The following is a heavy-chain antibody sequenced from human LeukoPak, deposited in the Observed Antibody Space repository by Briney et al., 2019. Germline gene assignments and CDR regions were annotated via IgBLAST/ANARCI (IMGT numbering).Heavy chain of an antibody. Sequence: GGSLRLSCAASGFTFSSHAMSWVRQAPGKGLEWVSGISGSGGSTYYADSVKGRFTISRDNSKNTLYLQMDSLRAEDTAVYYCAKGRVYSSSWYGGLDYWGQGTLVTVSS. V-gene: IGHV3-23*01. CDR3: AKGRVYSSSWYGGLDY. J-gene: IGHJ4*02. CDR1: GFTFSSHA. CDR2: ISGSGGST. D-gene: IGHD6-13*01.